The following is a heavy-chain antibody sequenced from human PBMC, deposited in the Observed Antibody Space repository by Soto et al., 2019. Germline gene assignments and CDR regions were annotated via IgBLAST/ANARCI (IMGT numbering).Heavy chain of an antibody. CDR2: IIPILGIA. D-gene: IGHD2-15*01. CDR1: GGTFSSYT. Sequence: QVQLVQSGAEVKKPGSSVKVSCKASGGTFSSYTISWVRQAPGQGLEWMGRIIPILGIANYAQKFQGRGTITADKSTCTAYMELSSLRSEERVVYYCASLCCSGGSSYSFLEDRQRFWFVPWGKGTLVTVSS. V-gene: IGHV1-69*02. J-gene: IGHJ5*02. CDR3: ASLCCSGGSSYSFLEDRQRFWFVP.